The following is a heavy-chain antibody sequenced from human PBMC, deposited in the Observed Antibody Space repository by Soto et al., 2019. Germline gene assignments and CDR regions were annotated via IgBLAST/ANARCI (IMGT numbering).Heavy chain of an antibody. V-gene: IGHV1-2*04. J-gene: IGHJ4*02. CDR3: ACCEYYAARAGFDA. CDR1: GYTFTNYF. Sequence: QVQLVQSGAEVKKPGASVKVSCKASGYTFTNYFIHWVRQAPGQGLECMGWINPNTGATNHAQNFQDWVTMGRDRSIRAAYMALSRLRSDGAAVYYCACCEYYAARAGFDAWGQGTLVIVSS. CDR2: INPNTGAT. D-gene: IGHD6-6*01.